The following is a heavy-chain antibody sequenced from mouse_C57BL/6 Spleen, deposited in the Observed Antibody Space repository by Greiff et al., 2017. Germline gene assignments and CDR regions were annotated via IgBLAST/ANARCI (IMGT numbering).Heavy chain of an antibody. Sequence: VQLQQSGPELVKPGDSVKISCKASGYSFTGYFMHWVMQRHGKSLEWIGRINPYNGDTFYNQKFKGKATLTVDKSSSTAHMELRSLTSEDSAVYYCRIYYYGSEAMDYWGQGTSVTVSS. D-gene: IGHD1-1*01. V-gene: IGHV1-20*01. J-gene: IGHJ4*01. CDR2: INPYNGDT. CDR3: RIYYYGSEAMDY. CDR1: GYSFTGYF.